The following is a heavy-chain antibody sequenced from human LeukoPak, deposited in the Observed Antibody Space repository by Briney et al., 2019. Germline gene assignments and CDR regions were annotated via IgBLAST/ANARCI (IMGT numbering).Heavy chain of an antibody. J-gene: IGHJ6*03. V-gene: IGHV4-4*02. CDR2: IYHSGST. CDR3: ARNRGSTVITDHYYYYYMDV. Sequence: SGTLSLTCAVSGGSISSSNWWSWVRQPPGKGLEWIGEIYHSGSTNYNPSLKSRVTISVDTSKNQFSLKLSSVTAADTAVYYCARNRGSTVITDHYYYYYMDVWGKGTTVTVSS. CDR1: GGSISSSNW. D-gene: IGHD4-11*01.